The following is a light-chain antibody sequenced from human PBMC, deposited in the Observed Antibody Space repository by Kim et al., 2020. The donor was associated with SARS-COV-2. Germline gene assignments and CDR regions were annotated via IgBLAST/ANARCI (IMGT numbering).Light chain of an antibody. V-gene: IGKV3-15*01. CDR3: QQYNNWQT. CDR1: QSVSSN. J-gene: IGKJ2*01. Sequence: EIVMTQSPATLSVSPGERATLSCRASQSVSSNLAWYQQKPGQAPRLLIFGASTRATGIPARFSGSGSATEFTLTISSLQSEDFAVYYCQQYNNWQTFGQGTKLEI. CDR2: GAS.